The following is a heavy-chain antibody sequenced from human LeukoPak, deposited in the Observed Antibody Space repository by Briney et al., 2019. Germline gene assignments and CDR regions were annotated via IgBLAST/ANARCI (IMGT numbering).Heavy chain of an antibody. V-gene: IGHV4-34*01. CDR3: ARSKRRTNGRRRCAFDI. CDR1: GGSFSGYY. Sequence: SETLSLTCAVYGGSFSGYYWSWIRQPPGKGLEWIGEINHSGSTNYNPSLKSRVTISVDTSKNQFSLKLSSVTAADTAVYNCARSKRRTNGRRRCAFDIWGQGTMVTVSS. CDR2: INHSGST. D-gene: IGHD2-8*01. J-gene: IGHJ3*02.